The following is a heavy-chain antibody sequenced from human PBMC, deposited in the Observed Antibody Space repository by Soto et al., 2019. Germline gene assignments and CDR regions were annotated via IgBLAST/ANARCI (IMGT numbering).Heavy chain of an antibody. D-gene: IGHD2-15*01. J-gene: IGHJ4*02. CDR2: IIPIFGTA. V-gene: IGHV1-69*06. CDR3: AERCYGSNCIGPFDY. Sequence: QVQLVQSGAEVKKPGSSVKVSCRASGGTFNNYVINWVRQAPGQGLEWMAGIIPIFGTANYAQNFQGRGTITADKSTSTAHMELNSLSSEDTAVDYSAERCYGSNCIGPFDYWGQGNLVTGSS. CDR1: GGTFNNYV.